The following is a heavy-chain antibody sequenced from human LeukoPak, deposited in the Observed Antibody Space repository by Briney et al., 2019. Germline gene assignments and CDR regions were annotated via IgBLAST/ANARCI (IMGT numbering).Heavy chain of an antibody. CDR2: IYHSGST. CDR1: GGSISSGYY. V-gene: IGHV4-38-2*02. Sequence: SETLSLTCTVSGGSISSGYYWGWIRQPPGKGLEWIGSIYHSGSTYYNPSLKSRVTISVDTSKNQFSLKLSSVTAADTAVYYCARDMIVVDPRSGGLVVYWGQGTLVTVSS. CDR3: ARDMIVVDPRSGGLVVY. D-gene: IGHD3-22*01. J-gene: IGHJ4*02.